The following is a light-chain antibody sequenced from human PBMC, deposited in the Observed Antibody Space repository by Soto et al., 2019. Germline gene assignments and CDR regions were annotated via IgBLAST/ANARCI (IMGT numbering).Light chain of an antibody. CDR3: ATWDDSLSGSVV. CDR2: SNN. V-gene: IGLV1-44*01. CDR1: SSNIGSNT. J-gene: IGLJ2*01. Sequence: QSVLTQPPSASGTPGQRVTISCSGSSSNIGSNTVNWYQQLPGTAPKLLIYSNNLWPSGVPGRFSGSKSGTSASLAISGLQSEDEADYYCATWDDSLSGSVVFGGGTKLTVL.